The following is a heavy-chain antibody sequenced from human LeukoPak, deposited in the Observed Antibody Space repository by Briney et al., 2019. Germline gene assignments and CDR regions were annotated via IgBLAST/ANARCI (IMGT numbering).Heavy chain of an antibody. D-gene: IGHD1-26*01. CDR1: GFTFRSYA. CDR3: ARDPVRNSALDY. CDR2: ISYDGGNK. V-gene: IGHV3-30-3*01. Sequence: TGGSLGLSCAASGFTFRSYAMHWVRQAPGKGLEWVAVISYDGGNKYYADSVKGRFTISRDNSKNTLYLQMNSLRAEDTAVYYCARDPVRNSALDYWGQGTLVTVSS. J-gene: IGHJ4*02.